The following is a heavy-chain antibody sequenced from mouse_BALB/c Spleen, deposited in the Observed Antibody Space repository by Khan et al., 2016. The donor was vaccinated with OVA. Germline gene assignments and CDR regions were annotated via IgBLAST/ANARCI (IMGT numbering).Heavy chain of an antibody. CDR2: ISYSGNT. Sequence: VQLKQSGPGLVKPSQSLSLTCTVTGYSITSDYAWNWIRQFPGNKLEWMCFISYSGNTNYNPSLKSRFSFTRDTSKNQFFLQLNSVTTEDTANYYCARIYGGNFDYWGQGTTLTVSS. J-gene: IGHJ2*01. V-gene: IGHV3-2*02. CDR3: ARIYGGNFDY. D-gene: IGHD1-1*01. CDR1: GYSITSDYA.